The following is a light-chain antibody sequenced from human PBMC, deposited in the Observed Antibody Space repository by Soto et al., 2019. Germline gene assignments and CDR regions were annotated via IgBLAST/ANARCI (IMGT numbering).Light chain of an antibody. J-gene: IGKJ4*01. CDR2: DAS. CDR1: QGISSA. Sequence: AIQLTQSPSSLSASVGDRVTITCRASQGISSALAWYHQKPGKAPKLLIYDASTLESGVPSRFSGSGSGTDFTLTISSLQPEDFAIYYCQQFNSYPSLTFGGGTKVEIK. CDR3: QQFNSYPSLT. V-gene: IGKV1-13*02.